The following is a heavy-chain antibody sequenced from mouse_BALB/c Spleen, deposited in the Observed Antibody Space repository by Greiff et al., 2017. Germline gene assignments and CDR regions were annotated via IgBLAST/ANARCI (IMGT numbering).Heavy chain of an antibody. D-gene: IGHD3-2*01. Sequence: VQRVESGGGLVKPGGSLKLSCAASGFTFSSYTMSWVRQTPEKRLEWVATISSGGSYTYYPDSVKGRFTISRDNAKNTLYLQMSSLKSEDTAMYYCTRDRGDSSGYVGFAYWGQGTLVTVSA. V-gene: IGHV5-6-4*01. J-gene: IGHJ3*01. CDR2: ISSGGSYT. CDR1: GFTFSSYT. CDR3: TRDRGDSSGYVGFAY.